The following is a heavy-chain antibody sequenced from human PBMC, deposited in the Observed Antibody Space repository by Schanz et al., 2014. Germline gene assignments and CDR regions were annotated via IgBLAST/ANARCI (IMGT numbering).Heavy chain of an antibody. D-gene: IGHD3-16*01. V-gene: IGHV3-21*01. CDR3: SRGIVGGLDC. CDR1: RLTFANED. Sequence: EEQMVESGGGVVQPGGSLRLSCAASRLTFANEDIHWVRQAPGKGLEWVSVINSRNEVFSIDSVRGRFTIFRDNPKKSAYLQMNSLRADDTAVYYCSRGIVGGLDCWGQGTLVTVSS. J-gene: IGHJ4*02. CDR2: INSRNEV.